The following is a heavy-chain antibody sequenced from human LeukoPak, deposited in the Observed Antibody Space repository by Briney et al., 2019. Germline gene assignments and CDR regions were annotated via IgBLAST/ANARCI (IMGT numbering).Heavy chain of an antibody. V-gene: IGHV3-53*01. Sequence: GGSLRLSCAASGFTISSHYMSWVRQAPGKGLEQVSVIYSGGDTYYADSVKGRFTISRDNSKDTLYLQMNSLRAEDTAVYYCATGGEYYDTGGYGHDHWGQGTLVTVSS. CDR1: GFTISSHY. CDR2: IYSGGDT. D-gene: IGHD3-22*01. CDR3: ATGGEYYDTGGYGHDH. J-gene: IGHJ4*02.